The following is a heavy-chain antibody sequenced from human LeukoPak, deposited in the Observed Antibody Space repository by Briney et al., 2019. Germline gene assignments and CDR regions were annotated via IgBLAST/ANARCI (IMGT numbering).Heavy chain of an antibody. CDR2: ISAYNGNT. CDR3: ARDLRQWLVLGKGDAFDI. J-gene: IGHJ3*02. D-gene: IGHD6-19*01. Sequence: GASVKVSCKASGYTFTTYGISWVRQAPGQGLEWMGWISAYNGNTNYAQKLQGRVTMTTDTSTSTAYMELGSLRSDDTAVYYCARDLRQWLVLGKGDAFDIWGQGTMVTVSS. V-gene: IGHV1-18*01. CDR1: GYTFTTYG.